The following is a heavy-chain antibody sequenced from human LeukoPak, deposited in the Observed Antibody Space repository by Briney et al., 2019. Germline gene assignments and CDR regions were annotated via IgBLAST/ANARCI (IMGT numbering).Heavy chain of an antibody. Sequence: PGGSLRLSCAASGFTFNRKAISWVRQAPGKGLEWVSTIGGSDNRTFYADSVKGRFTISRDNFKNILHLQMNSLTGEDTALYYCVRRGDASSGWGDHDYWGQGALVTVSS. V-gene: IGHV3-23*01. CDR2: IGGSDNRT. CDR3: VRRGDASSGWGDHDY. CDR1: GFTFNRKA. D-gene: IGHD6-19*01. J-gene: IGHJ4*02.